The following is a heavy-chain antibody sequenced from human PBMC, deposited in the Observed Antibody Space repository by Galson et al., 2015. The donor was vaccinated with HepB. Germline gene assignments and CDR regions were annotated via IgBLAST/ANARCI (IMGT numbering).Heavy chain of an antibody. CDR1: GYRFSTYW. CDR3: ARYRHYSGGCSYGMDV. V-gene: IGHV5-51*01. Sequence: QSGAEVKKHGESLKISCKGSGYRFSTYWIGWVRQTPGKGLEWMGIMYPGDSDTTYSPTFQGQVTISADKSINTAYLQWGSLKASDTAVYYCARYRHYSGGCSYGMDVWGQGTTVTVS. CDR2: MYPGDSDT. J-gene: IGHJ6*02. D-gene: IGHD2-15*01.